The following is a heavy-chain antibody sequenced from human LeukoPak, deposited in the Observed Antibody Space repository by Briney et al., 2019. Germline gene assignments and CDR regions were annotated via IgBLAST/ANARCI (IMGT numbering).Heavy chain of an antibody. CDR1: GFSFSTYA. CDR3: AKPISPRGANVFDI. D-gene: IGHD3-9*01. J-gene: IGHJ3*02. Sequence: PGGSLRLSCAASGFSFSTYAMTWVRQAPGKGLEWVSSITGSGDTRYYADSVKGRFTISRDNSKNMLYLQMDTLRAEDTAMYYCAKPISPRGANVFDIWGQGTMVAVSS. CDR2: ITGSGDTR. V-gene: IGHV3-23*01.